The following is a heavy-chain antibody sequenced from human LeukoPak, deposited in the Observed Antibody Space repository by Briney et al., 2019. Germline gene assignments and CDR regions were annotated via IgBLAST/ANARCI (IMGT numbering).Heavy chain of an antibody. CDR3: ARSPRDCTNGVCFLAAAGYYFDY. Sequence: SETLSLTCTVSGGSISSSSYYWGWSRQPPGKGLEWIGSFYYSGSTYYNPSLKSRVTISVDTSKNQFSLKLSSVTAADTAVYYCARSPRDCTNGVCFLAAAGYYFDYWGQGTLVTVSS. CDR2: FYYSGST. V-gene: IGHV4-39*01. CDR1: GGSISSSSYY. J-gene: IGHJ4*02. D-gene: IGHD2-8*01.